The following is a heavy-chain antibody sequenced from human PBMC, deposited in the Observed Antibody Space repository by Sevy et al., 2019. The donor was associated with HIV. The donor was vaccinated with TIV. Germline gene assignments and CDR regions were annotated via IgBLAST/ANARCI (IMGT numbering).Heavy chain of an antibody. CDR3: AREENRELGTIPLDS. CDR2: ISKSWSTT. V-gene: IGHV3-48*02. CDR1: GFTFSHHN. D-gene: IGHD7-27*01. J-gene: IGHJ4*02. Sequence: GGSLRLSCAASGFTFSHHNMNWVRQAPGKGLEWISYISKSWSTTYFADSVRGRFTISRDNAKNSLFLEMHSLTDEETAVYYGAREENRELGTIPLDSWGRGIQVTVSS.